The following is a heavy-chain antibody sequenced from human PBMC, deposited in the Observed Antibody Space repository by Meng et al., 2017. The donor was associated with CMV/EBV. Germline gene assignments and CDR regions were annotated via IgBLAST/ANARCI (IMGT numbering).Heavy chain of an antibody. V-gene: IGHV4-34*01. CDR3: ARGKRWLPQGFGY. D-gene: IGHD5-24*01. Sequence: SETLSLTCAVYGGSFSGYYWSWIRQPPGKGLEWIGEINHSGSTNYNPSLKSRVTISVDTSKNQFSLKLSSVTAADTAVYYCARGKRWLPQGFGYWGQGTLVTVSS. CDR1: GGSFSGYY. J-gene: IGHJ4*02. CDR2: INHSGST.